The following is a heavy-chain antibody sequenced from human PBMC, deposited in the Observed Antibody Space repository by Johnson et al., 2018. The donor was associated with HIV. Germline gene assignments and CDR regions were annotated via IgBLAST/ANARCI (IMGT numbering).Heavy chain of an antibody. V-gene: IGHV3-73*01. CDR1: GFTFSGSA. J-gene: IGHJ3*02. Sequence: VQLVESGGGLVKPGGSLKLSCAASGFTFSGSAMHWVRQASGKGLEWVGRIRSKANSYAPAYAASVKGRFTISRDDSKNTAYLQMNSLRAEDTAVYYCARDRDGQQWRSAFDIWGQGTMVTVSS. D-gene: IGHD6-19*01. CDR2: IRSKANSYAP. CDR3: ARDRDGQQWRSAFDI.